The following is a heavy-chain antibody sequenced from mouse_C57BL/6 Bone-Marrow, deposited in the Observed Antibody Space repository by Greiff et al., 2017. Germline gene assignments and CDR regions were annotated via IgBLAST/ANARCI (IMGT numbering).Heavy chain of an antibody. CDR1: GYTFTSYW. CDR2: IDPSDSYT. Sequence: VQLQQPGAELVRPGTSVKLSCKASGYTFTSYWMHWVKQRPGQGLEWIGVIDPSDSYTNYNQTFKGKATLTVDKSSSTAYMQLSSLTSEDSAFYYCAREADYYGNGDWYFDVWGTGTTVTVSS. CDR3: AREADYYGNGDWYFDV. D-gene: IGHD2-1*01. J-gene: IGHJ1*03. V-gene: IGHV1-59*01.